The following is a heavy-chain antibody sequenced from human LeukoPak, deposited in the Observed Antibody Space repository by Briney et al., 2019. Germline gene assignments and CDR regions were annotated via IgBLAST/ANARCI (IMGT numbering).Heavy chain of an antibody. CDR3: ARDPGYCSGGSCYYFDY. D-gene: IGHD2-15*01. CDR2: ISYDGSNK. CDR1: GFTFSSYA. Sequence: GRSLRLSCAASGFTFSSYAMHWVRQAPGKGLEWVAVISYDGSNKYYADSVKGRFTISRDNSKNTLYLQMNSLRAEDTAVYYCARDPGYCSGGSCYYFDYWGQGTLVTVSS. V-gene: IGHV3-30*04. J-gene: IGHJ4*02.